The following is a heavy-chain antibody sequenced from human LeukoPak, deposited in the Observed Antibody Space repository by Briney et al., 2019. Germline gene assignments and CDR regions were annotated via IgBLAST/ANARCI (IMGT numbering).Heavy chain of an antibody. V-gene: IGHV4-30-2*03. Sequence: TLSHTCTGSGCSISSGGYYWSWIRQPPGKGLEWTVDIYHSGSTYYNPALKSRVTISEDTSKNKFSLKLSSVTAADTAVYYCASLSGRLHFDYWGQGTLVTVSS. CDR1: GCSISSGGYY. CDR2: IYHSGST. J-gene: IGHJ4*02. D-gene: IGHD1-26*01. CDR3: ASLSGRLHFDY.